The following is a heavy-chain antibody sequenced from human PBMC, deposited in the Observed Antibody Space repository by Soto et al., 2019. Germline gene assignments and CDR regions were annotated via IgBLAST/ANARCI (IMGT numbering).Heavy chain of an antibody. D-gene: IGHD1-1*01. V-gene: IGHV6-1*01. CDR2: TYYRSKWYN. J-gene: IGHJ6*04. Sequence: SQTLSLTCAIYGDSVSSNSAAWNWIRQCPSRGLEWLGRTYYRSKWYNDYAVSVKSRITINPDTSKNQFSLQLNSVTPEDRAGYYCARDTELARSGLDYYYGTEVLGKETTLNGSS. CDR1: GDSVSSNSAA. CDR3: ARDTELARSGLDYYYGTEV.